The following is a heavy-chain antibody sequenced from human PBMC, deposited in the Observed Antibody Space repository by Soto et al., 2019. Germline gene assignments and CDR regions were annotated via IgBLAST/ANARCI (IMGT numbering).Heavy chain of an antibody. CDR1: GYDFTAYD. V-gene: IGHV1-8*02. CDR2: MNPINGAT. CDR3: GRGPSPRAPAGGTPYYYAMDV. D-gene: IGHD6-13*01. Sequence: ASVKVSCKASGYDFTAYDINWVRQASGQGLEWMGWMNPINGATGSARRFQGRVSMTRNTATATAYLELTSLRSDDSAVYYCGRGPSPRAPAGGTPYYYAMDVWGQGATVTVSS. J-gene: IGHJ6*02.